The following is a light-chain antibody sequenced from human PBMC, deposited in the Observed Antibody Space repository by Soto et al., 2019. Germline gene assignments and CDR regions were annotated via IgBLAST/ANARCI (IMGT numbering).Light chain of an antibody. V-gene: IGKV3-20*01. J-gene: IGKJ1*01. CDR3: QQYGNSPWT. CDR2: GAS. Sequence: PGEKATLSCRASQSVDSSYLAWYQQKPGQAPRLLIYGASRRATGIPDRFSGSWSGSDFTLTITRLDPEDFAVYYCQQYGNSPWTFGQGTKVEIK. CDR1: QSVDSSY.